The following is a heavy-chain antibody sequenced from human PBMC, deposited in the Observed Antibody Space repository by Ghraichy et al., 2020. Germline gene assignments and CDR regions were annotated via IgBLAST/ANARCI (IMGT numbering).Heavy chain of an antibody. Sequence: SETLSLTCTVSGGSITSSNYYWDWIRQPPGKGLEWIGSIYYIGDTLYNPSLKSRVTMSVDTSKNQFSLKLRSVTTADTAVYFCARPGSSGPYGMDVWGQGSTVTGS. CDR2: IYYIGDT. V-gene: IGHV4-39*01. CDR1: GGSITSSNYY. CDR3: ARPGSSGPYGMDV. J-gene: IGHJ6*02. D-gene: IGHD6-25*01.